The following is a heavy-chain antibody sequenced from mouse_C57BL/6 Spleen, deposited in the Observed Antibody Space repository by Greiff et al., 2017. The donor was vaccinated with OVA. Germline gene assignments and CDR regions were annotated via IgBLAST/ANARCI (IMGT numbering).Heavy chain of an antibody. J-gene: IGHJ2*01. D-gene: IGHD1-1*01. CDR2: ISGGGGNT. CDR3: ARHGGSSPYFDY. V-gene: IGHV5-9*01. CDR1: GFTFSSYT. Sequence: EVQLVESGGGLVKPGGSLKLSCAASGFTFSSYTMSWVRQTPEKRLEWVATISGGGGNTYYPDSVKGRFTISRDNAKNTLYLQMSSLRSEDTALYYCARHGGSSPYFDYWGQGTTLTVSS.